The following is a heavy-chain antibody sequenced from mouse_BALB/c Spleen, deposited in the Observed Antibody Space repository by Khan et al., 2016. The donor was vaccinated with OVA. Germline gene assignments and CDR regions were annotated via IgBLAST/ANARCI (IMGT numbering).Heavy chain of an antibody. D-gene: IGHD2-10*01. CDR2: INTYTGEP. V-gene: IGHV9-3-1*01. J-gene: IGHJ4*01. Sequence: QIQLVQSGPELKKPGETVKISCKASGYTFTNYGMNWVKQAPGRGLKWMGWINTYTGEPTYADDFKGRFVFSLETSASTAYLQINNLKNEDTATYFGARPPYFSYVMGYGGQGTSVTVSS. CDR1: GYTFTNYG. CDR3: ARPPYFSYVMGY.